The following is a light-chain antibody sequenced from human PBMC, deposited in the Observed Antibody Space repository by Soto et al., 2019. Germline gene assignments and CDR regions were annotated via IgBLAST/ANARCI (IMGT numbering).Light chain of an antibody. CDR2: LNSDGSH. CDR3: QNWGTGIHVV. Sequence: QAVLTQSPSASASLGASVKLTCTLSSGHSSYAIAWHQQQPEKGPRYLMKLNSDGSHSKGDGIPDRFSGSSSGAERYLTISSLQSEDEADYYCQNWGTGIHVVFGGGTKLNVL. CDR1: SGHSSYA. V-gene: IGLV4-69*01. J-gene: IGLJ2*01.